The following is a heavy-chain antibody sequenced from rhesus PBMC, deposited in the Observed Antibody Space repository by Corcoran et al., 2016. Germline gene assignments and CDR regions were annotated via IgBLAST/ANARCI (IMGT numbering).Heavy chain of an antibody. CDR1: GVSISSGYSY. J-gene: IGHJ4*01. D-gene: IGHD6-13*01. Sequence: QVQLQESGPGLVKPSETLSLTCAVSGVSISSGYSYWSWLRQPPGKGLEWVGDIAYSGSTSYNPSLKSRVTISRDTYKNQFSLKLSSVTAADTAVYYCARVGIAAEIDYWGQGVLVTVSS. CDR2: IAYSGST. V-gene: IGHV4-122*02. CDR3: ARVGIAAEIDY.